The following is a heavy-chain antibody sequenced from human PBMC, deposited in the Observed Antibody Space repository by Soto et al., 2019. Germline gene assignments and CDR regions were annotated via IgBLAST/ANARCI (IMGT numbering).Heavy chain of an antibody. D-gene: IGHD1-26*01. CDR3: ARDRGGVGARVAFDV. V-gene: IGHV4-59*01. CDR1: GGSISGYY. J-gene: IGHJ3*01. Sequence: SETLSLTCTVSGGSISGYYWSWIRQPPGKGLEWIGNIYYAGNIKYNPSLKSRVTMSVDTSKNQFSLNLGSTTAADTAVYYCARDRGGVGARVAFDVWGQGTMVTVS. CDR2: IYYAGNI.